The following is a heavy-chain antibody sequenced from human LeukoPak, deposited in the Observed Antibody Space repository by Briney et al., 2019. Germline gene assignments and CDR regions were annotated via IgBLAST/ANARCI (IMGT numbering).Heavy chain of an antibody. V-gene: IGHV3-33*01. J-gene: IGHJ6*02. D-gene: IGHD4-17*01. CDR2: IWYDGSNK. CDR3: ARPMTTRYYYYGMDV. CDR1: GFTFRSYG. Sequence: GGSLRLSCAASGFTFRSYGMHWVRQAPGKGLEGVAVIWYDGSNKYYADSVKGRFTISRDNSKNTLYLQMNSLRAEDTAVYYCARPMTTRYYYYGMDVWGQGTTVTVSS.